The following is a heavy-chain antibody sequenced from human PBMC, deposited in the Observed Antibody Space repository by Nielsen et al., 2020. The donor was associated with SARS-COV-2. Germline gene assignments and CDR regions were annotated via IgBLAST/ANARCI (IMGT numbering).Heavy chain of an antibody. Sequence: GGSLRLSCKGSGYSFTSYWIGWVRQMPGKGLEWMGIIYPGDSDTRYSPSFQGQVTISADKSISTAYLQWSSLKASDTAMYYCARHETQPGIAAAGTGYYGMDVWGQGTTVTVSS. D-gene: IGHD6-13*01. CDR2: IYPGDSDT. CDR1: GYSFTSYW. CDR3: ARHETQPGIAAAGTGYYGMDV. J-gene: IGHJ6*02. V-gene: IGHV5-51*01.